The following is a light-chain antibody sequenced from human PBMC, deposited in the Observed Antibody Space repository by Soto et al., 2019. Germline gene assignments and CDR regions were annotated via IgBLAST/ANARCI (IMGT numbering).Light chain of an antibody. V-gene: IGKV3-20*01. CDR2: GAS. CDR3: HHYEP. Sequence: EIVFTQSPSTLSLSQGERATLSCRASQSVSSYLAWYQQKPGQAPRLLMYGASIRAAGVPDRFSGSGSGTEFTLTISRLEPEDFTVYYCHHYEPFGQGTKAAIK. CDR1: QSVSSY. J-gene: IGKJ1*01.